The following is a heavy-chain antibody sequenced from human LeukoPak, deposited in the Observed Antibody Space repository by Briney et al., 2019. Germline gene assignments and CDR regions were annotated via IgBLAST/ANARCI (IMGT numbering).Heavy chain of an antibody. CDR2: IRSKANSYAT. CDR1: GFTFSGSA. J-gene: IGHJ4*02. Sequence: GGSLRLSCAASGFTFSGSAMHWVRQASGKGLEWVGRIRSKANSYATAYAASVKGRFTISRDDSKNTAYLQMNSLKTEDTAVYYCTSTGGSARTNYWGQGTLVTVSS. CDR3: TSTGGSARTNY. V-gene: IGHV3-73*01. D-gene: IGHD3-10*01.